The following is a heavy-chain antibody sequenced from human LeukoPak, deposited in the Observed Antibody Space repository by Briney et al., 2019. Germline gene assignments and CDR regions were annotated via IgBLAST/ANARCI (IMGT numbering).Heavy chain of an antibody. V-gene: IGHV4-59*01. Sequence: SETLSLTCTVSGGSISSYYWSWIRQPLGKGLEWIGYIYYSGSTNYNPSLKSRVTISVDTSKNQFSLKLSSVTAADTAVYYCARVAPVVPAASDAFDIWGQGTMVTVSS. D-gene: IGHD2-2*01. CDR1: GGSISSYY. CDR3: ARVAPVVPAASDAFDI. J-gene: IGHJ3*02. CDR2: IYYSGST.